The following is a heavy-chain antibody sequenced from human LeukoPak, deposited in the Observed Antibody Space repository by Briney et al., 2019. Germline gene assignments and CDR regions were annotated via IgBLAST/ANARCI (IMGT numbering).Heavy chain of an antibody. V-gene: IGHV5-51*01. CDR3: ARHGVVATTNALRGVDY. CDR1: GYSFTSYW. J-gene: IGHJ4*02. Sequence: GESLKISCKGSGYSFTSYWIGWVRQMPGKGLEWMGIIYPGDSDTRYSPSFQGQVTISADKSISTAYLQWSSLKASDTAMYYCARHGVVATTNALRGVDYWGQGTLVTVSS. D-gene: IGHD5-12*01. CDR2: IYPGDSDT.